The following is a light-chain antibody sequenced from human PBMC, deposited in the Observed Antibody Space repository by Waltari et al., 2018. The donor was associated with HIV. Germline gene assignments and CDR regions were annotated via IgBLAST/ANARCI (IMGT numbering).Light chain of an antibody. V-gene: IGLV1-47*01. CDR1: SSNIGSHY. Sequence: QSVLPHPPSASGTPGQRVTISCSGTSSNIGSHYVYWYQQLPGTAPKLLIYRSNQRPSGVPDRFSGSKSGTSASLASSGLRSEDEADYYCAAWDDSLSGPVFGGGTKLTVL. J-gene: IGLJ3*02. CDR3: AAWDDSLSGPV. CDR2: RSN.